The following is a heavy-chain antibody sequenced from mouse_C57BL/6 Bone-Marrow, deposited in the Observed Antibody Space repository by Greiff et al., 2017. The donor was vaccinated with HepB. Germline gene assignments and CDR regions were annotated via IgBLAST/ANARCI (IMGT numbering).Heavy chain of an antibody. D-gene: IGHD1-1*01. J-gene: IGHJ4*01. Sequence: EVKLVESGPGMVKPSQSLSLTCTVTGYSITSGYDWHWIRHFPGNKLEWMGYISYSGSTNYNPSLKSRISITHDTSKNHFFLKLNSVTTEDTATYYCARGDITTVVGSAMDYWGQGTSVTVSS. CDR2: ISYSGST. CDR3: ARGDITTVVGSAMDY. V-gene: IGHV3-1*01. CDR1: GYSITSGYD.